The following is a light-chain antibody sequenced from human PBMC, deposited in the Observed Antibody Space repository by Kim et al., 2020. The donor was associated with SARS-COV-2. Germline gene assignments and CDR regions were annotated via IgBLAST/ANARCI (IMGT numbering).Light chain of an antibody. CDR1: QSVSSY. J-gene: IGKJ4*01. Sequence: EIVLTQSPATLSLSPGERATLSCRASQSVSSYLAWYQQKHGQAPRLLIYDASNRATGIPARFSGSGSGTDFTLTISSLEPEDFAVYYCQQRSNWPLTFGGGTKVDSK. CDR3: QQRSNWPLT. V-gene: IGKV3-11*01. CDR2: DAS.